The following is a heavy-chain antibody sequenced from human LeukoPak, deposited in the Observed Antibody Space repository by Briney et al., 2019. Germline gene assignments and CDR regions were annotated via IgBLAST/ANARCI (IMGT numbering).Heavy chain of an antibody. J-gene: IGHJ4*02. Sequence: SGPALVKPTQTLTLPCTFSGFSLSTSGMRGSWIRQPPGKALEWPARIDWDDDKFYSTSLKTRLTISKDTSKNQVVLTMTNMDPVDTATYYCARSPSGSGSYYNYFDYWGQGTLVTVSS. D-gene: IGHD1-26*01. CDR1: GFSLSTSGMR. CDR3: ARSPSGSGSYYNYFDY. CDR2: IDWDDDK. V-gene: IGHV2-70*04.